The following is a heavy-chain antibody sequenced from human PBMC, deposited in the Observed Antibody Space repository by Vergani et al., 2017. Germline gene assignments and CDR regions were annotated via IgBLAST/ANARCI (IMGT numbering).Heavy chain of an antibody. V-gene: IGHV3-9*01. CDR2: ISWNSGSI. Sequence: EVQLVESGGGLVQPGRSLRLSCAASGFTFDDYAMHWVRQAPGKGLEWVSGISWNSGSIGYADSVKGRFTISRDNAKNSLYLQMNSLRAEDTALYYCARHGGEGLAVADYYYYYGMDVWGQGTTVTVSS. CDR1: GFTFDDYA. CDR3: ARHGGEGLAVADYYYYYGMDV. D-gene: IGHD6-19*01. J-gene: IGHJ6*02.